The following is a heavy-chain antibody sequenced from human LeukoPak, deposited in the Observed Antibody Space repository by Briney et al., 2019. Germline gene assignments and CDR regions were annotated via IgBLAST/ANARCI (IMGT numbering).Heavy chain of an antibody. CDR1: GFTFSRYL. CDR3: ARAPSEVGGYYPEYFRH. D-gene: IGHD3-22*01. J-gene: IGHJ1*01. Sequence: PGGSLRLSCEAPGFTFSRYLMHWVRQAPGKGLVWVSRIKSDGKTNYADSVKGRFTISRDNAKNTVSLQMDSLRAEDTGVYYCARAPSEVGGYYPEYFRHWGQGTLVTVSS. V-gene: IGHV3-74*01. CDR2: IKSDGKT.